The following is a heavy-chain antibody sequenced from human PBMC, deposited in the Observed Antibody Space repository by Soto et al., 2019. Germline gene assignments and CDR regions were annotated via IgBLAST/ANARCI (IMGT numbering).Heavy chain of an antibody. V-gene: IGHV3-72*01. J-gene: IGHJ6*02. D-gene: IGHD6-13*01. CDR2: TRNKANSYTT. CDR1: GFTFSDHY. Sequence: GGSLRLSCAASGFTFSDHYMDWVRQAPGKGLEWVGRTRNKANSYTTEYAASVKGRFTISREDSKNSLYLQMNSLKTEDTAVYYCARVTSSWTGYYWYYYGMDVWGQGTTVTVSS. CDR3: ARVTSSWTGYYWYYYGMDV.